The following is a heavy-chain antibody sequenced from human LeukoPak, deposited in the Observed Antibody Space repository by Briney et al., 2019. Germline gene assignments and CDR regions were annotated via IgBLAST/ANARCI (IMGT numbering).Heavy chain of an antibody. Sequence: GESLTLSCVVSRFTFSRFWMAWVRQAPGKGPEWVAQIKEDGSEKYYMDFVEGRSTISRDDAKNSLYLQMNSLRAEDTAVYYCAKDYGGGYFDYWGQGTLVTVSS. CDR1: RFTFSRFW. V-gene: IGHV3-7*01. CDR2: IKEDGSEK. J-gene: IGHJ4*02. D-gene: IGHD3-16*01. CDR3: AKDYGGGYFDY.